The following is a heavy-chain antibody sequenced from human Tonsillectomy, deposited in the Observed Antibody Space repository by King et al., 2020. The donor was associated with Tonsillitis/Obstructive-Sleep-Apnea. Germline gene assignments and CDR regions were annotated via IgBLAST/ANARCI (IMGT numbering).Heavy chain of an antibody. V-gene: IGHV3-9*01. CDR3: AKDMAIWGGELLS. CDR2: ISWNSGSI. Sequence: VQLVESGGGLVQPGRSLRLSCAASGFTFDDYAMHWVRQAPGKGLEWVSGISWNSGSIGYADSVKGRFTISRDNAKNSLYLQMNSLRAEDTALYYCAKDMAIWGGELLSWGQGTLVTVSS. CDR1: GFTFDDYA. J-gene: IGHJ4*02. D-gene: IGHD3-10*01.